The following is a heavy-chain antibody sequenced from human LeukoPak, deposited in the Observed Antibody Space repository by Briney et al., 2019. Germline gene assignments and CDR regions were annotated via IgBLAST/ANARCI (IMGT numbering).Heavy chain of an antibody. V-gene: IGHV3-21*01. D-gene: IGHD6-19*01. CDR2: IGSSSSYI. J-gene: IGHJ3*02. CDR1: GFTFSSYS. Sequence: GGSLRLSCAASGFTFSSYSMNWVRKAPGKGLEWVSSIGSSSSYIYYADSVKGRFTISRDNAKNSLYLQMNSLRAEDTAVYYCARGGWIDAFDIWGQGTMVTVSS. CDR3: ARGGWIDAFDI.